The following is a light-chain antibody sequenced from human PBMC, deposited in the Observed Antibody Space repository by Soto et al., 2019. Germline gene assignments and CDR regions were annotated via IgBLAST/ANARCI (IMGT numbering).Light chain of an antibody. CDR3: QQYGYLVT. CDR1: QSITNNY. J-gene: IGKJ4*01. V-gene: IGKV3-20*01. CDR2: GAS. Sequence: EIVLPQSPGTLSLSPGERATLSCRASQSITNNYLAWYQQKPGRAHRLLIYGASSRATGIPDRFSGSGSGTDFTLTISRLEPEDFAMYYCQQYGYLVTFGGGTKVDI.